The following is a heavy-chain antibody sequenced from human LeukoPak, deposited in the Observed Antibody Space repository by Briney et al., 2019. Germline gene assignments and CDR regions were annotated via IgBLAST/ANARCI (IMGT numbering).Heavy chain of an antibody. CDR3: ARDQGGGYYYGY. V-gene: IGHV1-46*01. J-gene: IGHJ4*02. Sequence: VASVKVSCKASGYSFTSYYMHWVRQAPGQGLEWMGIINPSGGSTSYAQKFQGRVTMTRDMSTSTVYMELSSLRSEDTAVYYCARDQGGGYYYGYWGQGTLVTVSS. CDR1: GYSFTSYY. D-gene: IGHD3-22*01. CDR2: INPSGGST.